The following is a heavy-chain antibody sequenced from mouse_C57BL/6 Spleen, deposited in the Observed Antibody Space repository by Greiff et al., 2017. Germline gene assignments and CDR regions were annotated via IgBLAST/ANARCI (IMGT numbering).Heavy chain of an antibody. D-gene: IGHD1-1*01. CDR2: IYPSDSET. J-gene: IGHJ1*03. CDR1: GYTFTSYW. CDR3: ARERSFTTVVPHWYFDV. Sequence: QVQLKEPGAELVRPGSSVKLSCKASGYTFTSYWMDWVKQRPGQGLEWIGNIYPSDSETPYNQKFKDKATLTVDKSSSTAYMQLSSLTSEDSAVYCCARERSFTTVVPHWYFDVWGTVTTVTVSS. V-gene: IGHV1-61*01.